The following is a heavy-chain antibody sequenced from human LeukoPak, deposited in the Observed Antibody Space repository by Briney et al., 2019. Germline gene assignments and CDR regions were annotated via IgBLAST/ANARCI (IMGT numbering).Heavy chain of an antibody. J-gene: IGHJ4*02. V-gene: IGHV1-18*04. CDR1: GYTITNNY. CDR2: ISPYIGNT. CDR3: ARFTPRLSREKFDY. D-gene: IGHD3-3*02. Sequence: ASVKVSCKAPGYTITNNYMHWVRQAPGQGLEWMGWISPYIGNTYYSQKLQGRVTMTTDTSTTTAYMELRSLRSDDTGVYYCARFTPRLSREKFDYWGQGTLVTVSS.